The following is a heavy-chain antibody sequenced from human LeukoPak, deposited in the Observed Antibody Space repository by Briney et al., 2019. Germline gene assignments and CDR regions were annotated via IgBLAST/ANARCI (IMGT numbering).Heavy chain of an antibody. J-gene: IGHJ4*02. CDR3: ARERAAARPDFDY. Sequence: ASVKVSCKVSGYTLTELSMHWVRQAPGQGLEWMGWISAYNGNTNYAQKLQGRVTMTTDTSTSTAYMELRSLRSDDTAVYYCARERAAARPDFDYWGQGTLVTVSS. V-gene: IGHV1-18*01. CDR1: GYTLTELS. D-gene: IGHD6-6*01. CDR2: ISAYNGNT.